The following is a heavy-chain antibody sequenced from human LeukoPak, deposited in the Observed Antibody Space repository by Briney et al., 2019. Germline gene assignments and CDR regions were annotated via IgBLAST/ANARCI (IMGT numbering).Heavy chain of an antibody. Sequence: QPGRSLRLSCAASGFTFSSYGMHWVRQAPGKGLEWVAVISYDGGNKYYADSVKGRFTISRGNSKNTLYLQMNSLRAEDTAVYYCAKSMEYYYDSSAWDAFDIWGQGTMVTVSS. CDR1: GFTFSSYG. CDR3: AKSMEYYYDSSAWDAFDI. V-gene: IGHV3-30*18. CDR2: ISYDGGNK. J-gene: IGHJ3*02. D-gene: IGHD3-22*01.